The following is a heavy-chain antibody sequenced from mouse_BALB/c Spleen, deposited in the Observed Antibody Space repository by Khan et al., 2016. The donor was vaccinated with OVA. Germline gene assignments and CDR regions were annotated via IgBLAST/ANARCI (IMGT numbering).Heavy chain of an antibody. V-gene: IGHV3-1*02. CDR2: IRSSGST. D-gene: IGHD1-2*01. CDR1: GYSITSGYG. CDR3: ARTARIKY. J-gene: IGHJ2*01. Sequence: EVQLQESGPGLVKPSQSLSLTCTVTGYSITSGYGWNWIRQFPGNKLEWMGYIRSSGSTNYNPSLNSRISITRYTSKNQFFLQLNSVTTEDTATYYCARTARIKYWGQGTTLTVSS.